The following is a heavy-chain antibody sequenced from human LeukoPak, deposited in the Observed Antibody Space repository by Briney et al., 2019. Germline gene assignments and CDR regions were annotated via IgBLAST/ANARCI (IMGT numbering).Heavy chain of an antibody. V-gene: IGHV4-30-4*08. Sequence: SQTLSLTCTVSGGSISSGDYYWSWIRQPPGKGLEWIGYIYYSGSTYYNPSLKSRVTISVDTSKNQFSLKLSSVTAADTAVYYCARENRYDDGIWGNAFDTWGQGTMVTVSS. D-gene: IGHD2-21*01. CDR1: GGSISSGDYY. J-gene: IGHJ3*02. CDR3: ARENRYDDGIWGNAFDT. CDR2: IYYSGST.